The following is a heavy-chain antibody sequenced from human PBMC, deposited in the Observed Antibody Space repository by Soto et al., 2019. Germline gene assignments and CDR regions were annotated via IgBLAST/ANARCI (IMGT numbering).Heavy chain of an antibody. CDR3: ARVTKYSNYVGY. D-gene: IGHD4-4*01. J-gene: IGHJ4*02. V-gene: IGHV4-30-4*01. CDR2: IYYSGST. CDR1: GGSISSGDYY. Sequence: PSETLSLTCTVSGGSISSGDYYWSWIRQPPGKGLEWIGYIYYSGSTYYNPSLKSRVTISVDTSKNQFSLKLSSVTAADTAVYYRARVTKYSNYVGYWGQGTLVTVSS.